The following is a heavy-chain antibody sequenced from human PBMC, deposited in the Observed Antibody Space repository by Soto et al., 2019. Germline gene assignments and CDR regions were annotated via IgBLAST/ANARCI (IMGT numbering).Heavy chain of an antibody. D-gene: IGHD2-15*01. CDR2: IKQNTYSYAT. CDR3: TTGYCSGGTCYPRFDP. CDR1: GFTFSGSA. V-gene: IGHV3-73*01. J-gene: IGHJ5*02. Sequence: PGGSLRLSCAASGFTFSGSAIHWVRQASGEGLEWVGRIKQNTYSYATAFAASVKGRFTISRDDSKNTAYLQMNSLKTEDTAVYYCTTGYCSGGTCYPRFDPWGQGMLVTVSS.